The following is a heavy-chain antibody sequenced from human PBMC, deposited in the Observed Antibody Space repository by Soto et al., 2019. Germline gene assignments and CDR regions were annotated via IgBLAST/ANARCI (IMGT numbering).Heavy chain of an antibody. D-gene: IGHD3-16*01. J-gene: IGHJ6*02. CDR1: GGSISSGGYY. CDR2: IYYSGST. CDR3: AGDRMITLGGVMGGGMDV. Sequence: QVQLQESGPGLVKPSQTLSLTCTVSGGSISSGGYYWSWIRQHPGKGLEWIGYIYYSGSTYYNPSLEGRITISVDTSKNQFSLRLRSVTAGDAAVYYCAGDRMITLGGVMGGGMDVWGQGTTVTVSS. V-gene: IGHV4-31*03.